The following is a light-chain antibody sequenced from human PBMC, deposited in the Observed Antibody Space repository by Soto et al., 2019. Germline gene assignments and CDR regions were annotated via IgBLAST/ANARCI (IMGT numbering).Light chain of an antibody. J-gene: IGLJ1*01. V-gene: IGLV2-23*02. CDR2: EVS. CDR1: SSDVGSYNL. CDR3: CSYAGSSTYV. Sequence: QSALTQPASVAGSPGQANTISCTGTSSDVGSYNLVSWYQQHPGKAPKLMIYEVSKRPSGVSNRFSGSKSGNTASLTISGLQAEDEADYYCCSYAGSSTYVFGTGTKLTVL.